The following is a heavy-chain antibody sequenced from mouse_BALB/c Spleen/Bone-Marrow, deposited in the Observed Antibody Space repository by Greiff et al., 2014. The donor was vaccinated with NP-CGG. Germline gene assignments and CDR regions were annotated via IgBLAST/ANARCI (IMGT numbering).Heavy chain of an antibody. J-gene: IGHJ3*01. V-gene: IGHV14-3*02. D-gene: IGHD2-14*01. CDR2: IDPANGNT. CDR3: AYYGYDEGGFAF. Sequence: EVQLVESGAELVKPGASVKLSCTASGFNIKDTYMHWVKQRPEQGLEWIVGIDPANGNTKYDPKFQGKATITADTSSNTAYLQHSSLTTEDTAVYYCAYYGYDEGGFAFWGQGTLVTVSA. CDR1: GFNIKDTY.